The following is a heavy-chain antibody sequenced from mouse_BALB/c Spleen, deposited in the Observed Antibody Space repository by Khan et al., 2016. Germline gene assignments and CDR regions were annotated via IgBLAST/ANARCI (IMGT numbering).Heavy chain of an antibody. CDR3: ARTGDYPYYAMDY. D-gene: IGHD2-13*01. CDR2: INSNTGEP. J-gene: IGHJ4*01. CDR1: GYTFTNYG. V-gene: IGHV9-3*02. Sequence: QIQLVQSGPELKKPGETVKISCKASGYTFTNYGMNWVKQAPGKGVKWMGWINSNTGEPTYAEEFKGRFAFSLETSASTAYLQINNLKHEDTATYFGARTGDYPYYAMDYWGQGTSVTVSS.